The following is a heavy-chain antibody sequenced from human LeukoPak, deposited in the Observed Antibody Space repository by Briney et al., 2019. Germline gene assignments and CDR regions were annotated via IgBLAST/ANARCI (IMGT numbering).Heavy chain of an antibody. CDR2: IYYSGST. CDR1: GASMSGYY. Sequence: PSETLSLTCTVSGASMSGYYWTWIRQPPGKGLEWLGYIYYSGSTNYNPSLKSRVTISLDTSKNQFSLRLTSVTAADTAVYYCARGPVRDYSASGSSWFDPWGQGTLVTVSS. D-gene: IGHD3-10*01. CDR3: ARGPVRDYSASGSSWFDP. V-gene: IGHV4-59*01. J-gene: IGHJ5*02.